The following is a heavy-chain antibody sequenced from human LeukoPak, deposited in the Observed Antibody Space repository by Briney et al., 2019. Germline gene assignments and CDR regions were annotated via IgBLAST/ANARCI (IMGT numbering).Heavy chain of an antibody. CDR2: ISAYSGNT. V-gene: IGHV1-18*01. CDR1: GYTFTGYG. CDR3: ARASCSSTSCYFDY. Sequence: ASVKVSCKASGYTFTGYGISWVRQAPGQGLEWMGWISAYSGNTNYAQKHQGRLTMTTDTSTSTAYMELRSLRSDDTAVYYCARASCSSTSCYFDYWGPETLVTVSS. J-gene: IGHJ4*02. D-gene: IGHD2-2*01.